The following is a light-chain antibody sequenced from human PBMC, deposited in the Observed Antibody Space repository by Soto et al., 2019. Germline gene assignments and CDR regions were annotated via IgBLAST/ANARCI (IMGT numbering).Light chain of an antibody. V-gene: IGKV3-15*01. J-gene: IGKJ4*01. CDR1: QSVSSN. Sequence: EIVLTQSPAILSVSPGERATLSCRASQSVSSNLAWYQHKPGQTPRLLIYGASTRATGIPARFSGSGSGTEFTLTISSLQSEDFAIYYCQQYNNWLMLSFGGGTKVDIK. CDR3: QQYNNWLMLS. CDR2: GAS.